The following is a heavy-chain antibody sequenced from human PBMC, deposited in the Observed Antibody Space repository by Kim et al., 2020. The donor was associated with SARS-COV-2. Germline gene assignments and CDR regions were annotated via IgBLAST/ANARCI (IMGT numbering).Heavy chain of an antibody. Sequence: ASVKVSCKASGYTFTGYYMHWVRQAPGQGLEWMGRINPNSGGTNYAQKFQGRVTMTRDTSISTAYMELSRLRSDDTAVYYCASVYMAAASRGAFDIWGQGTMVTVSS. J-gene: IGHJ3*02. CDR1: GYTFTGYY. CDR2: INPNSGGT. V-gene: IGHV1-2*06. CDR3: ASVYMAAASRGAFDI. D-gene: IGHD6-13*01.